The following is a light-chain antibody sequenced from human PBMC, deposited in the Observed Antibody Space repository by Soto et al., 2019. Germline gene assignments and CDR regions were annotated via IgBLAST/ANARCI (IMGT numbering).Light chain of an antibody. Sequence: QSALTQPASVSGSPGPWITISCTGTGGDVGGYNYVSWYQQHPGKAPKLLIYDVSNRPSGVSNRFSGSKSGNTASLTISGLQAEDEADYYCSSYTSSSTVVFGGGTKLTVL. V-gene: IGLV2-14*01. CDR2: DVS. J-gene: IGLJ2*01. CDR3: SSYTSSSTVV. CDR1: GGDVGGYNY.